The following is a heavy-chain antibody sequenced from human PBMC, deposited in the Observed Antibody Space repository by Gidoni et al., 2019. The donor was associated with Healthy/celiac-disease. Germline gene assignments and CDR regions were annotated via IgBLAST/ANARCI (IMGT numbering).Heavy chain of an antibody. CDR3: ARDDIFDY. D-gene: IGHD3-9*01. CDR2: ISSSSSYI. CDR1: GFTFRSYS. J-gene: IGHJ4*02. V-gene: IGHV3-21*01. Sequence: EVQLVESGGGLVKPGGSLRPSCAASGFTFRSYSMNWFRQAPGKGLEWVSSISSSSSYIYYADSVKGRFTISRDNAKNSLYLQMNSLRAEDTAVYYCARDDIFDYWGQGTLVTVSS.